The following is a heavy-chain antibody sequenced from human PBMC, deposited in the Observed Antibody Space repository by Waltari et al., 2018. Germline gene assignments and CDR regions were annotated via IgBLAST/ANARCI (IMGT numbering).Heavy chain of an antibody. CDR3: ARHWKKSGYRFDP. Sequence: QLQLQESGPGLVKPSETLSLTCTVSGGSLSSSSYYWGWIRQSPGKGLEWIGGIYYSGSTYDNPTLKSRVTISGDTSKNQFSLKLSSVTAADTAVYYCARHWKKSGYRFDPWGQGTLVTVSS. CDR2: IYYSGST. CDR1: GGSLSSSSYY. J-gene: IGHJ5*02. V-gene: IGHV4-39*01. D-gene: IGHD5-12*01.